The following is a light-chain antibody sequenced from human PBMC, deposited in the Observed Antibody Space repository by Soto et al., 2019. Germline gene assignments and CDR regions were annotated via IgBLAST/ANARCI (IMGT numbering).Light chain of an antibody. CDR1: QSISVTY. CDR3: QQRSNWPWT. CDR2: GAS. Sequence: EIVLTQSPGTLSLSPGERATLSCRASQSISVTYLAWYQQKPGRAPRILIYGASNRATGIPDRFSGSGSGTDFTLTISSLEPEDFAVYYCQQRSNWPWTFGQGTKVDI. V-gene: IGKV3D-20*02. J-gene: IGKJ1*01.